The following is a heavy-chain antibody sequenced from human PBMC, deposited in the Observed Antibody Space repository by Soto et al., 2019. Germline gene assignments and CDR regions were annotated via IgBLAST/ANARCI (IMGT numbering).Heavy chain of an antibody. V-gene: IGHV3-7*05. CDR3: ARNGR. CDR1: GFTFNTYW. Sequence: EVQLVESGGGLVQPGGSLRLSCAASGFTFNTYWMSWVRQAPGKGLEWVANIKPDGSATDSVDSVKGRFTISRDNANNSLFLQMNSLRAEDTAVYYCARNGRWGHGTFVTVSS. J-gene: IGHJ4*01. CDR2: IKPDGSAT. D-gene: IGHD2-8*01.